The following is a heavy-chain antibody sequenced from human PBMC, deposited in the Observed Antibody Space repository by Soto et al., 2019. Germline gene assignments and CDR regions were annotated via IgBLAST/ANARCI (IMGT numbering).Heavy chain of an antibody. J-gene: IGHJ6*01. CDR2: IMPVFPTP. V-gene: IGHV1-69*12. Sequence: QVQLVQSGAEVKKPGSSVKVSCKTSGGTFRTSAISWVRQAPGQGLEWMGGIMPVFPTPDYAQKFQGRVTITADESTSTAYMELSSLRSEDTAVYYCARDKDRQHLGGNYYYIMDVWGQGTAVTVSS. CDR1: GGTFRTSA. CDR3: ARDKDRQHLGGNYYYIMDV.